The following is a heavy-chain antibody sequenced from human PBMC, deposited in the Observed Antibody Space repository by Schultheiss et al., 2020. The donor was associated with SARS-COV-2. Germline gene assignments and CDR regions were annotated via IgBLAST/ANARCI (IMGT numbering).Heavy chain of an antibody. Sequence: GGSLRLSCTASGFTVSSNYMSWVRQAPGKGLEWVSAISGSGSTIYYADSVKGRFTISRDNAKNSLYLQMNSLRAEDTAVYYCARDYSPDSWGQGTLVTVSS. D-gene: IGHD1-14*01. V-gene: IGHV3-11*04. CDR1: GFTVSSNY. J-gene: IGHJ1*01. CDR3: ARDYSPDS. CDR2: ISGSGSTI.